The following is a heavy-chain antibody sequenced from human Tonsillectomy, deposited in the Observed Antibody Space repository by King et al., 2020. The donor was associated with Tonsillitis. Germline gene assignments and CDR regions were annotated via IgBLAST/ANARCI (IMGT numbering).Heavy chain of an antibody. Sequence: VQLVQSGGGVVQPGGSLRLSCAASGFTFDDYAMHWVRQAPGKGLEWVSLINGNGGSTYYADSVKGRFTISRDTSKNSLYLQMNSLRTEDTALYYCAKGPGRWLHDAFDIWGQGTMVTVSS. CDR3: AKGPGRWLHDAFDI. J-gene: IGHJ3*02. V-gene: IGHV3-43*02. CDR1: GFTFDDYA. D-gene: IGHD4-23*01. CDR2: INGNGGST.